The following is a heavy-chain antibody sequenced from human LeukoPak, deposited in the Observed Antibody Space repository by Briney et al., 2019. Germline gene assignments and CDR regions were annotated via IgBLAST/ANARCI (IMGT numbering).Heavy chain of an antibody. CDR1: GFTFSSYV. CDR2: ISYDGSNK. Sequence: GGSLRLSCAASGFTFSSYVMHWVRQAPGKGLEWVAIISYDGSNKYNADSVKGRFTISRDNSKNMLYLQMNSLRAEDTAVYYCAKGDIVVVPAAMGLDYWGQGTLVTVSS. CDR3: AKGDIVVVPAAMGLDY. V-gene: IGHV3-30*04. D-gene: IGHD2-2*01. J-gene: IGHJ4*02.